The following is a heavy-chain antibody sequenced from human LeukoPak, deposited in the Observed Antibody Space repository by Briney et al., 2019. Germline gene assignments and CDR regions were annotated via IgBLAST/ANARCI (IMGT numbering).Heavy chain of an antibody. D-gene: IGHD3-9*01. CDR3: ARGHYDVLAASYKWTPDY. CDR2: ITIGGDYI. CDR1: GFTFNTFN. Sequence: TGGALRHSCAAPGFTFNTFNMSSVRQAPGKGLEWVSSITIGGDYIYYADSVKGRFTTSRDNAKNSLSLQLNSLRVEDTAVYYCARGHYDVLAASYKWTPDYWGQGTLVTVSS. J-gene: IGHJ4*02. V-gene: IGHV3-21*01.